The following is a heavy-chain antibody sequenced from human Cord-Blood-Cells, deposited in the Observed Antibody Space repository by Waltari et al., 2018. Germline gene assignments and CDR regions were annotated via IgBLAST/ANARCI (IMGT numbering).Heavy chain of an antibody. J-gene: IGHJ4*02. CDR1: GYTFTDYY. V-gene: IGHV1-69-2*01. CDR3: AAYRGLGPSMS. Sequence: KPGATVKISCKGSGYTFTDYYMHWVQQAPGKGLEWMGLVDPEDGETIYAEKFQGRVTITADTSTDTAYMELSSLRSEDTAVYYCAAYRGLGPSMSWGQGTLVTVSS. D-gene: IGHD3-10*01. CDR2: VDPEDGET.